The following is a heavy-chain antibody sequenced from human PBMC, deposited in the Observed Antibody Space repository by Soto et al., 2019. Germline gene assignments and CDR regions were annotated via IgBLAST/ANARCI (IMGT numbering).Heavy chain of an antibody. Sequence: GSLRLSCSDSGFTFSRYPMHWVRQARGKGLEYISAITSVGLSTYYANSVNGRFTISRDNSKNTLYHQMGSLQPEDIAVYYYAREVGGPFPPIMDVAGQGTTVTVSS. D-gene: IGHD2-2*01. V-gene: IGHV3-64*01. CDR2: ITSVGLST. CDR1: GFTFSRYP. CDR3: AREVGGPFPPIMDV. J-gene: IGHJ6*01.